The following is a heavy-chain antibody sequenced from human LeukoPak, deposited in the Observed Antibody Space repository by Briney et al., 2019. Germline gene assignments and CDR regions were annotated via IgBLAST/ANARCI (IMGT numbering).Heavy chain of an antibody. J-gene: IGHJ4*02. CDR1: GVSISSYY. CDR3: ARDSYYYDSSGYSRFDY. Sequence: PSETLSLTCTVSGVSISSYYWSWIRQPAGKGLEWIGRIYTSGSTNYNPSLKGRVTMSVDTSKNQFSPKLSSVTAADTAVYFCARDSYYYDSSGYSRFDYWGQGTLVTVSS. D-gene: IGHD3-22*01. V-gene: IGHV4-4*07. CDR2: IYTSGST.